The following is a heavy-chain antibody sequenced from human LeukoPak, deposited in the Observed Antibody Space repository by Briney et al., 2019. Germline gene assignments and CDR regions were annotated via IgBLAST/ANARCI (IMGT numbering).Heavy chain of an antibody. CDR2: ISSSSSYI. CDR3: AKHRRTAYCGGDCPPDY. D-gene: IGHD2-21*02. J-gene: IGHJ4*02. Sequence: GGSLRLSCAASGFTFSSYSMTWVRQAPGRGLEWVSSISSSSSYIYYADSVKGRFTISRDNSKNTLYLQMSILRAEDTAVYYCAKHRRTAYCGGDCPPDYWGQGTLVTVSS. CDR1: GFTFSSYS. V-gene: IGHV3-21*04.